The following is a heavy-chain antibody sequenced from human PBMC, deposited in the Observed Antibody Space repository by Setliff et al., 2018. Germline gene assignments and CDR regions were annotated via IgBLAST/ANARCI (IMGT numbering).Heavy chain of an antibody. CDR2: INHSGSP. CDR3: RFWSGYYKNDF. V-gene: IGHV4-34*01. D-gene: IGHD6-25*01. CDR1: DGAFSTYY. J-gene: IGHJ4*01. Sequence: SETLSLTCDVYDGAFSTYYWTWIRQSPGKGLEWIGEINHTGSPNWIGEINHSGSPNYSTSLRGRVTMTVDAARKQLSLKISSMTAADAGVYYCRFWSGYYKNDFWGHGTLVTVSS.